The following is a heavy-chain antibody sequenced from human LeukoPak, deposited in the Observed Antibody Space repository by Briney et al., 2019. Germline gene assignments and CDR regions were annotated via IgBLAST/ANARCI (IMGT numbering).Heavy chain of an antibody. CDR1: GGSTSDCY. CDR3: ARGGTLFTYFDS. D-gene: IGHD3-10*02. CDR2: IYYTGNT. Sequence: SETLSLTCSVSGGSTSDCYWNWIRQPAGQGLEWLGRIYYTGNTAYNPSLESRLSMSLDTAKNQFSLKVTSVTAADTAVYYCARGGTLFTYFDSWGQGALVTVSS. V-gene: IGHV4-4*07. J-gene: IGHJ4*02.